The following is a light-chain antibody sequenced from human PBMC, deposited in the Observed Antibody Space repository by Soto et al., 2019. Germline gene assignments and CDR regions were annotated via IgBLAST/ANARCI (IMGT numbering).Light chain of an antibody. CDR2: DAS. J-gene: IGKJ1*01. CDR1: LSVSRN. CDR3: QQYNAWPRT. Sequence: EIVMTQSPATLSVSPGERATLSCRASLSVSRNLAWNQQKPGQAPRLLIFDASTRATGIPARFSGSGSGTEFTLTITSLQSEDFAVYYCQQYNAWPRTFGQGTEVDIK. V-gene: IGKV3-15*01.